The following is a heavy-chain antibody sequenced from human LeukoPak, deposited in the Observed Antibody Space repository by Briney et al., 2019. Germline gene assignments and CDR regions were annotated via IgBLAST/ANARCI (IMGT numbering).Heavy chain of an antibody. J-gene: IGHJ4*02. CDR3: ARVPITVVTRSQPFDY. D-gene: IGHD4-23*01. CDR1: GFTFSSYS. V-gene: IGHV3-48*01. Sequence: PGGSLRLSCAASGFTFSSYSMNWVRQAPGKGLEWVSYISSSRSTIYYADSVKGRFTISRDNAKNSLYLQMNSLRVEDTAVYYCARVPITVVTRSQPFDYWGQGTLVTVSS. CDR2: ISSSRSTI.